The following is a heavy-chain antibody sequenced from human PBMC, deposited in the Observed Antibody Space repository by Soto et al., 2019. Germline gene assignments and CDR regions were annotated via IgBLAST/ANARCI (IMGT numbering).Heavy chain of an antibody. CDR1: GFTFSSYA. V-gene: IGHV3-30-3*01. CDR2: ISYDGCNK. CDR3: ARQTTLGWSLVIDAFDI. J-gene: IGHJ3*02. Sequence: QVQLVESGGGVVQPGRSLRLSCAASGFTFSSYAMHWVRQAPGKGLEWVAVISYDGCNKYYADSVKGRFTSFRDNSKNTLYLQMNSLRAEDTAVYYCARQTTLGWSLVIDAFDIWGQGTMVTVSS. D-gene: IGHD3-16*01.